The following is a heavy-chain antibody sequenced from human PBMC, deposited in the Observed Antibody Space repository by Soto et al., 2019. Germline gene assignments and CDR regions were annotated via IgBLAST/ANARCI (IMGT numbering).Heavy chain of an antibody. CDR2: MYHSGST. J-gene: IGHJ4*02. V-gene: IGHV4-30-2*01. CDR3: AKASYGLGYLDY. Sequence: SETLSLTCAVSGGSISSGGYSWSWIRQPPGKGLEWIGYMYHSGSTYYNPSLKSRVTISIDRSKNQFSLKLSSVTAADTAVYYCAKASYGLGYLDYWGQGALVTVSS. D-gene: IGHD4-17*01. CDR1: GGSISSGGYS.